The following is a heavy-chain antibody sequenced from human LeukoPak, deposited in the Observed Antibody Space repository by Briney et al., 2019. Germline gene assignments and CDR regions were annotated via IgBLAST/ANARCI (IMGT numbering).Heavy chain of an antibody. D-gene: IGHD2-21*02. Sequence: GGSLRLSCAASGYTFTSYYMHWVRQAPGQGLEWMGIINPSGGSTSYAQKFQGRVTMTRETSTSTVYMELSSLRAEDTAVYHCARGLCGGDCYSDYWGQGTLVTVSS. CDR3: ARGLCGGDCYSDY. CDR2: INPSGGST. V-gene: IGHV1-46*01. CDR1: GYTFTSYY. J-gene: IGHJ4*02.